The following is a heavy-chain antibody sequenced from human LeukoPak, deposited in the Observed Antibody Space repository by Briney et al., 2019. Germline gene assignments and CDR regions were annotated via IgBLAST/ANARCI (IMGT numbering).Heavy chain of an antibody. Sequence: PGGSLRLSCAASGFTFSTYTMNWVRQAPGKGLEWVSSISSRSSYIYYADSVKGRFTISRDNAKNSLYLQMSSLRAEDTAVYYCTRSTSLLVWGQGTLVTVSS. CDR1: GFTFSTYT. V-gene: IGHV3-21*01. CDR2: ISSRSSYI. J-gene: IGHJ4*02. D-gene: IGHD1-26*01. CDR3: TRSTSLLV.